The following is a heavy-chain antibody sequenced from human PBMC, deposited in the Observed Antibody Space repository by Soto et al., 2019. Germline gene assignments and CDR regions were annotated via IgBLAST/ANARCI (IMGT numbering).Heavy chain of an antibody. CDR3: AKALSGGFTY. V-gene: IGHV3-23*01. J-gene: IGHJ4*02. CDR1: GFTFSVYA. D-gene: IGHD2-8*02. Sequence: EVRLLESGGGLVQPGGSLRLSCAASGFTFSVYAMSWVRQAPGKGLEWVSGISGSGDSTHYADSVKGRFTVSRANSKSMPSLQTTRLRAEDTAIFYCAKALSGGFTYWGQGTLVTVSS. CDR2: ISGSGDST.